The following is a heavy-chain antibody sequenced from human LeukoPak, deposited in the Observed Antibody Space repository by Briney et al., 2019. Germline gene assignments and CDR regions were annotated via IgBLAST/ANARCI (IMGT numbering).Heavy chain of an antibody. V-gene: IGHV4-34*01. J-gene: IGHJ6*03. CDR1: GGSFSGYY. D-gene: IGHD6-6*01. CDR3: ARLCIAARPTTMRYYYYYMDV. Sequence: SETLSLTCAVYGGSFSGYYWSWIRQPPGKGLEWIGEINHSGSTNYNPSLKSRVTISVDTSKNQFSLKLSSVTAADTAVYYCARLCIAARPTTMRYYYYYMDVWGKGTTVTVSS. CDR2: INHSGST.